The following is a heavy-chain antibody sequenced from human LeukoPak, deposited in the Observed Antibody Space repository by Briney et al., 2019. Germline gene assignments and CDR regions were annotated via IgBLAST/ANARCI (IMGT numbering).Heavy chain of an antibody. Sequence: GGALRLSCAASGITVSNNSMNWVRQAPGKGLEWVGRIKSKTDGRTTDYAAPVEGRFTISRDDSKNTLYMQMNSLKTEDTAVYYCTTNIDYWGQGTLVTVSS. CDR2: IKSKTDGRTT. CDR1: GITVSNNS. CDR3: TTNIDY. J-gene: IGHJ4*02. V-gene: IGHV3-15*01.